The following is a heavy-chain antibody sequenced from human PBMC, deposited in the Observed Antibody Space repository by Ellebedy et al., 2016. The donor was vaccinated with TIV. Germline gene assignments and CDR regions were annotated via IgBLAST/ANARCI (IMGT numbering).Heavy chain of an antibody. Sequence: PGGSLRLSCAASGFTFSSYWMSWVRQAPGKGLEWVANIKQDGSKRFYVDSVKGRITISRDNAKNSLYLQMNNLRAEDTAVYYCAKKHRSGWYFDYWGQGTPVTVSS. CDR2: IKQDGSKR. V-gene: IGHV3-7*03. J-gene: IGHJ4*02. CDR3: AKKHRSGWYFDY. CDR1: GFTFSSYW. D-gene: IGHD6-19*01.